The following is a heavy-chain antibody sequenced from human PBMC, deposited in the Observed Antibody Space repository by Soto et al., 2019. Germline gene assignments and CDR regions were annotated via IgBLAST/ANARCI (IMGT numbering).Heavy chain of an antibody. CDR3: AGLGMVADHRECDP. J-gene: IGHJ5*02. CDR1: SGTISSSNW. V-gene: IGHV4-4*02. Sequence: QVQLQESGPGLVKPSGTLSLTCAVSSGTISSSNWWTWVRQPPAKGLGWIGEINQSGSPNYNPSLRGRVTLSVDKSKRQFFLKLSSVTAADTAIYYCAGLGMVADHRECDPWGQGTLVTVSS. D-gene: IGHD2-15*01. CDR2: INQSGSP.